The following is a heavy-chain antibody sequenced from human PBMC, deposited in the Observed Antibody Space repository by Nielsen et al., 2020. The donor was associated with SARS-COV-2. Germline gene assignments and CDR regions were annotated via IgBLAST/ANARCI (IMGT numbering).Heavy chain of an antibody. Sequence: SETLSLTCAVSGASVSSNGWWSWVRPPPGKGLEWIGEIYHSGSTNYDPSVKSRVTISVDKSKNQFSLKLTSVTAADTAIYFCARGHTMVVPSPILGLGPIYYSYSMDVWGKGTTVTVSS. CDR2: IYHSGST. CDR3: ARGHTMVVPSPILGLGPIYYSYSMDV. J-gene: IGHJ6*03. V-gene: IGHV4-4*02. CDR1: GASVSSNGW. D-gene: IGHD2-2*02.